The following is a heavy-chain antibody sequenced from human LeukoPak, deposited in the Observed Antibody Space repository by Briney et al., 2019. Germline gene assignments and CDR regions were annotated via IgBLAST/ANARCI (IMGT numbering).Heavy chain of an antibody. CDR1: GGSFNNYY. V-gene: IGHV4-34*01. CDR3: ASLMLIAVGYDY. D-gene: IGHD3-16*01. CDR2: VNHSGST. Sequence: SETLSLTCAVHGGSFNNYYWSWIRQPPGKGLEWIGEVNHSGSTNYNPSLRSRVTISIDTSKDQFTLQLTSVTAADTAVYYCASLMLIAVGYDYWGQGNLVTVSS. J-gene: IGHJ4*02.